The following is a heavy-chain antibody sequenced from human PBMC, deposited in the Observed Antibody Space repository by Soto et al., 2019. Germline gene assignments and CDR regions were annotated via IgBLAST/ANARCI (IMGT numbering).Heavy chain of an antibody. CDR3: AKVAEILTYYDILTPPSH. D-gene: IGHD3-9*01. J-gene: IGHJ4*02. V-gene: IGHV3-23*01. CDR1: GFTFSSYA. CDR2: ISGSGGST. Sequence: GGSLRLSCAASGFTFSSYAMSWVRQAPGKGLEWVSAISGSGGSTYYADSVKGRFTISRDNSKNTLYLQMNSLRAEDTAVYYCAKVAEILTYYDILTPPSHWGQGTLVTVSS.